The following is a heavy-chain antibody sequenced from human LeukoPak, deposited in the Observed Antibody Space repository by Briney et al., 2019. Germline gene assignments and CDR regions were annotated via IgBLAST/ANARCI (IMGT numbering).Heavy chain of an antibody. CDR2: INSDGSNA. CDR1: GFTFSSYW. J-gene: IGHJ4*02. CDR3: ARGSRGWTHDY. D-gene: IGHD3-10*01. Sequence: GGSLRLSCAASGFTFSSYWMHWVRQSPGKGLVWVSRINSDGSNANYADSVRGRFTISRDNAKNTLFLQMDSLGVEDTAVYYCARGSRGWTHDYWGQGTLVTVSS. V-gene: IGHV3-74*01.